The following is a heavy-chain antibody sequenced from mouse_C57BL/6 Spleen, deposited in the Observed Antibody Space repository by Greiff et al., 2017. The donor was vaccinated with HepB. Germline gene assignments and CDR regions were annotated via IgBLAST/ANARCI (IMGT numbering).Heavy chain of an antibody. D-gene: IGHD1-1*01. CDR1: GFNIKDYY. CDR2: IDPEDGET. Sequence: EVKLMESGAELVKPGASVKLSCTASGFNIKDYYMHWVKQRTEQGLEWIGRIDPEDGETNYAPKFQGKATISADTSSNTAYLQLSSLTSEDTAVYYCAPDYYGSSYTFAYWGQGTLVTVSA. J-gene: IGHJ3*01. V-gene: IGHV14-2*01. CDR3: APDYYGSSYTFAY.